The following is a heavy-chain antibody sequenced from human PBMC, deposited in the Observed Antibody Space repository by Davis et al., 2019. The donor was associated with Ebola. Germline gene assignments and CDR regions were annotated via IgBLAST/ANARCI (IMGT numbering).Heavy chain of an antibody. CDR2: IYYSGST. J-gene: IGHJ4*02. Sequence: SETLSLTCTVSGGSISSYYWSWIRQPPGKGLEWIGYIYYSGSTNYNPSLKSRVTISVDTSKNLFSLNLSSVTAADTAVYYCAVVVVTAINYWGQGTLVTVSS. D-gene: IGHD2-21*02. V-gene: IGHV4-59*08. CDR1: GGSISSYY. CDR3: AVVVVTAINY.